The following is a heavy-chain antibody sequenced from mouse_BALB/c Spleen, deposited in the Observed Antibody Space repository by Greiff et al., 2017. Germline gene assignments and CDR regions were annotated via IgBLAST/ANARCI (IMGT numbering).Heavy chain of an antibody. CDR3: ARDDYDGYYAMDY. J-gene: IGHJ4*01. D-gene: IGHD2-4*01. CDR2: IWAGGST. Sequence: VKLMESGPGLVAPSQSLSITCTVSGFSLTSYGVPWVRQPPGKGLEWLGVIWAGGSTNYNSALMSRLSISKDNSKSQVFLKMNSLQTDDTAMYYCARDDYDGYYAMDYWGQGTSVTVSS. CDR1: GFSLTSYG. V-gene: IGHV2-9*02.